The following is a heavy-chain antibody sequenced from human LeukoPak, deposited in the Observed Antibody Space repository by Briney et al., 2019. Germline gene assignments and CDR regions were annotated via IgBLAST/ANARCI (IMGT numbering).Heavy chain of an antibody. Sequence: PSETLSLTCSVSGGSISSSSYHWGWIRQPPGKGLEWIGSIYYSGSTYYNPSLKSRVTISVDTSKNQFSLKLSSVTAADTAVYYCARLSAALGYFDYWGQGTLVTVSS. CDR1: GGSISSSSYH. CDR3: ARLSAALGYFDY. D-gene: IGHD2-15*01. CDR2: IYYSGST. V-gene: IGHV4-39*01. J-gene: IGHJ4*02.